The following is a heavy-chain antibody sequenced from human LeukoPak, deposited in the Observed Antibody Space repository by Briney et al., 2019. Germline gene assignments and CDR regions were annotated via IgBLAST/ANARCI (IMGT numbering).Heavy chain of an antibody. J-gene: IGHJ4*02. CDR1: GFTFSSYS. CDR2: ISSSSSYI. CDR3: ARVGSGIVVFDY. D-gene: IGHD2-15*01. V-gene: IGHV3-21*01. Sequence: PGGSLRLSCAASGFTFSSYSMNWVRQAPGKGLEWVSSISSSSSYIYYADSVKGRFTISRDNATNSLYLQMNSLRAEDTAVYYCARVGSGIVVFDYWGQGTLVTVSS.